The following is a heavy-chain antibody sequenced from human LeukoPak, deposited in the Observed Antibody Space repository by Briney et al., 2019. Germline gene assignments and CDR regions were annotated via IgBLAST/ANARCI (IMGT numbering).Heavy chain of an antibody. CDR3: ARDRSSGWFLPYYFDY. J-gene: IGHJ4*02. V-gene: IGHV4-39*07. CDR2: IYYSGST. Sequence: TSETLSLTCTVSGGSISSSSYYWGWIRQPPGKGLEWIGSIYYSGSTYYNPSLKSRVTISVDTSKNQFSLKLSSVTAADTAVYYCARDRSSGWFLPYYFDYWGQGTLVTVSS. D-gene: IGHD6-19*01. CDR1: GGSISSSSYY.